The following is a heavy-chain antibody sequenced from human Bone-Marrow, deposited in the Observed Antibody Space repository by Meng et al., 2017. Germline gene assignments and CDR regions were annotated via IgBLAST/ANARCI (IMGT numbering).Heavy chain of an antibody. CDR1: GFTFDDYG. CDR2: INWNGGST. J-gene: IGHJ3*02. CDR3: ARLPSHLKDAFDI. V-gene: IGHV3-20*04. Sequence: GESLKISCAASGFTFDDYGMNWVRQAPGKGLEWVSGINWNGGSTGYADSVKGRFTIYRDNAKNSLYLQMNSLRAEDTALYYCARLPSHLKDAFDIWGQGTMVTVSS.